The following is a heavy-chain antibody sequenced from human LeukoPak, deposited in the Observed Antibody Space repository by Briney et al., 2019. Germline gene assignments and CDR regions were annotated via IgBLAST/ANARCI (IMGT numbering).Heavy chain of an antibody. CDR2: ISYDGSNK. CDR3: ARSGVYGDHREHFDS. D-gene: IGHD4-17*01. V-gene: IGHV3-30*03. Sequence: RGSLRLSCAASGFTFSSYGMHWVRQAPGKGLEWVAVISYDGSNKYYADSVKGRFTISRDDSKNTLYLQLNSLRAEDTAVYYCARSGVYGDHREHFDSWGQGTLVTVSS. CDR1: GFTFSSYG. J-gene: IGHJ4*02.